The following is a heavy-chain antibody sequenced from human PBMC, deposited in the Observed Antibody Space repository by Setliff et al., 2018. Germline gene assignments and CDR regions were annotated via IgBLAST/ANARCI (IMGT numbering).Heavy chain of an antibody. D-gene: IGHD6-13*01. V-gene: IGHV3-43*01. CDR3: AKDIGSSWYFGYYGMDV. J-gene: IGHJ6*02. CDR1: GFTFDDYT. Sequence: GGSLRLSCAASGFTFDDYTMHWVRQAPGKGLEWVSLISWDGGSTYYADSVKGRFTISRDSSKNSLYLQMNSLRTEDTALYYCAKDIGSSWYFGYYGMDVWGQGTTVTVSS. CDR2: ISWDGGST.